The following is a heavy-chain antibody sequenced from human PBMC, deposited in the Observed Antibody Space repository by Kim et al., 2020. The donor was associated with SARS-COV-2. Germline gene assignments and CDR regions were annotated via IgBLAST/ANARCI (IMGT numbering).Heavy chain of an antibody. CDR3: ARTPTVTTFYDFDY. J-gene: IGHJ4*02. CDR2: IYYSGIT. CDR1: GGSISSSGYY. D-gene: IGHD4-17*01. V-gene: IGHV4-31*03. Sequence: SETLSLTCNVSGGSISSSGYYWSWLRQHPGKGLEWIGYIYYSGITYYNPSLKSRLTISVDTSKNQFSLKLSSVTAADTAVYYCARTPTVTTFYDFDYWGQGTLVTVSS.